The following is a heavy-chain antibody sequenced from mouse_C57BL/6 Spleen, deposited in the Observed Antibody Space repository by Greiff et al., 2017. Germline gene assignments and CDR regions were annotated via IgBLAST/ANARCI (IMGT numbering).Heavy chain of an antibody. Sequence: DVKLVESGPVLVKPGASVKMSCKASGYTFTDYYMNWVKQSHGKSLEWIGVINPYNGGTSYNQKFKGKATLTVDKSSSTAYMELNSLTSEDSAVYYCARSIYYYGSSYGGNAMDYWGQGTSVTVSS. D-gene: IGHD1-1*01. CDR1: GYTFTDYY. V-gene: IGHV1-19*01. CDR2: INPYNGGT. CDR3: ARSIYYYGSSYGGNAMDY. J-gene: IGHJ4*01.